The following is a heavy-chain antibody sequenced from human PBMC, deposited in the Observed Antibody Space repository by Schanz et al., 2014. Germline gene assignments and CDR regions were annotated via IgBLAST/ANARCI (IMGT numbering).Heavy chain of an antibody. J-gene: IGHJ4*02. D-gene: IGHD1-26*01. CDR1: GFTFSGYW. Sequence: EVQLVEYGGGLAQPGESLRLSCAASGFTFSGYWMSWVRQAPGEGLVWVANIKLDGSEKYYVDSVKGRFTISRDNAKNSLYLQMNSLTAEDAAVYDCANDGTGKGVSFEYWGQGTLVTVSS. CDR3: ANDGTGKGVSFEY. V-gene: IGHV3-7*01. CDR2: IKLDGSEK.